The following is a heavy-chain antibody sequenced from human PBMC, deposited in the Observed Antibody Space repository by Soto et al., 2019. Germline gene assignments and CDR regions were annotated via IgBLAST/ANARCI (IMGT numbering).Heavy chain of an antibody. Sequence: QVQLVESGGGVVQPGKSLRLSCAASGFTFSSYAMHWARPAPGKGLGWVTVISIRGGDEYYAESVRGRVTISRDDSKNTLYLQMDSLRVEDTAVYYCARGTIVARQHLDYWGQGTLVTVSS. CDR3: ARGTIVARQHLDY. CDR2: ISIRGGDE. D-gene: IGHD6-6*01. V-gene: IGHV3-30*03. CDR1: GFTFSSYA. J-gene: IGHJ4*02.